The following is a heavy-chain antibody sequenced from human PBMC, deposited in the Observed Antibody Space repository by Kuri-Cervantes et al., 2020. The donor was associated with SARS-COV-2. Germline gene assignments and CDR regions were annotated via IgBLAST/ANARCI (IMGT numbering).Heavy chain of an antibody. CDR3: ARVAAGYFDY. V-gene: IGHV4-61*02. Sequence: SETLSLTCTVSGGSISSGSYYWSWIRQPAGKGLEWIGRIYTSGSTNYNPSLKSRVTISVDTSKNQFSLKLSSVTAADTAVYHCARVAAGYFDYWGQGTLVTVSS. CDR1: GGSISSGSYY. J-gene: IGHJ4*02. CDR2: IYTSGST. D-gene: IGHD6-25*01.